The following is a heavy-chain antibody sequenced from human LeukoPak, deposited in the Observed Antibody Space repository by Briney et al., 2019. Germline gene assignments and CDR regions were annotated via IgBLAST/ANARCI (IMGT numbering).Heavy chain of an antibody. D-gene: IGHD3-10*01. CDR1: GFTFSSYA. CDR3: ARGSVLSLLLWQRGDFDY. Sequence: GGSLRLSCAASGFTFSSYAMSWVRQAPGKGLEWVSAISGSGGSTYYADSVKGRFTISRDNSKNTLYLQMNSLRAEDTAVYYCARGSVLSLLLWQRGDFDYWGQGTLVTVSS. J-gene: IGHJ4*02. CDR2: ISGSGGST. V-gene: IGHV3-23*01.